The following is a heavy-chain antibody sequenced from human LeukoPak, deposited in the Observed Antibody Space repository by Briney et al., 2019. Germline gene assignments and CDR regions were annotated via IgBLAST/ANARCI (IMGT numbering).Heavy chain of an antibody. Sequence: SETLSLTCTVSGGSISTYYWSWIRQPPGKGLEWIGYIYYSGSTNYNPSLKSRVTISVDTSKNQFSLKLSSVTAADTAVYYCARAYGDFDPWGQGTLVTVSS. J-gene: IGHJ5*02. V-gene: IGHV4-59*01. D-gene: IGHD4-17*01. CDR2: IYYSGST. CDR1: GGSISTYY. CDR3: ARAYGDFDP.